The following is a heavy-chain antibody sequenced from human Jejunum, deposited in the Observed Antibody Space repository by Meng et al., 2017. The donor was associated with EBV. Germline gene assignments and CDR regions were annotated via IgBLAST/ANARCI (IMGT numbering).Heavy chain of an antibody. CDR3: TREIRGFYSAY. J-gene: IGHJ4*02. CDR2: ISYDGSNK. CDR1: GFIFSDYA. V-gene: IGHV3-30-3*01. D-gene: IGHD2-21*01. Sequence: VELWVSGGGVVLPGMPLRLSCVASGFIFSDYAMHWVRQAPGKGLEWVALISYDGSNKYYADSVKGRFTISRDSSKNTLFLQMNSLRTEDTAVYYCTREIRGFYSAYWGQGALVTVSS.